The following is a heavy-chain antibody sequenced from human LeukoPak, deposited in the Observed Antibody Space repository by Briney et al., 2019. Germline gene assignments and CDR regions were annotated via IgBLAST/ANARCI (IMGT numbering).Heavy chain of an antibody. J-gene: IGHJ4*02. CDR3: ASTPPPLRYFDWYQPSY. CDR1: GFTFSSYA. CDR2: ISGSGGST. D-gene: IGHD3-9*01. Sequence: GGSLRLSCAASGFTFSSYAMSWVRQAPGKGLEWVSAISGSGGSTYYADSVKGRFTISRDNSKNTLYLQMNSLRAEDTAVYYCASTPPPLRYFDWYQPSYWGQGTLVTVSS. V-gene: IGHV3-23*01.